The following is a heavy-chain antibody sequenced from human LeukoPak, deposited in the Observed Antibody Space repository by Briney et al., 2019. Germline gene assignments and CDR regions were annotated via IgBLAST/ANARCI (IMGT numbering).Heavy chain of an antibody. V-gene: IGHV3-53*01. CDR1: WFSVSSNY. D-gene: IGHD3-22*01. CDR3: ARHDSRGYYSFDY. Sequence: GGSLRLSCVASWFSVSSNYMTWVRQAPGKGLEWVSVIYSGGSTYYADSVKGRFTISRDTSKNTLSLQMNSLRAEDTAVYYCARHDSRGYYSFDYWGQGTLVTVSS. J-gene: IGHJ4*02. CDR2: IYSGGST.